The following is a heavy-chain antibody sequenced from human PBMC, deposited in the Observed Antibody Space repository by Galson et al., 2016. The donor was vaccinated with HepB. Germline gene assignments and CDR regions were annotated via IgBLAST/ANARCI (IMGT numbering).Heavy chain of an antibody. J-gene: IGHJ3*01. V-gene: IGHV3-7*03. CDR3: ARDRTYYSNSIYYDIFDL. CDR1: GFTFNEYW. CDR2: IKQDGSKR. Sequence: SLRLSCAASGFTFNEYWMTWVRQAPGKGLEWVANIKQDGSKRNYVDSVMGRFTISRDNAKNSLYLQVNSLRAEDPAVYYCARDRTYYSNSIYYDIFDLWGQGTMITVSS. D-gene: IGHD3-22*01.